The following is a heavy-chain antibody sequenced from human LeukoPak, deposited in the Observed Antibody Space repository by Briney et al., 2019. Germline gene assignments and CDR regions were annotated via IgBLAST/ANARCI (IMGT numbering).Heavy chain of an antibody. J-gene: IGHJ3*02. D-gene: IGHD4-17*01. CDR1: GFTFSSYS. Sequence: GGSLRLSCAASGFTFSSYSMNWVRQAPGKGLEWVSSISSSSSYIYYADSVKGRFTISRDNAKNSLYLQMNSLRAEDTAVYYCAKDLLGEYGDYRLFDIWGQGTMVTVSS. CDR3: AKDLLGEYGDYRLFDI. V-gene: IGHV3-21*01. CDR2: ISSSSSYI.